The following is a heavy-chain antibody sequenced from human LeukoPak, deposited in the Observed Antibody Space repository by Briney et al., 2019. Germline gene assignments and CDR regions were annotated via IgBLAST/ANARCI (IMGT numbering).Heavy chain of an antibody. V-gene: IGHV3-21*04. CDR3: ATNHPPSDGSSTSCCYYYYYYYMDV. J-gene: IGHJ6*03. CDR1: GFTFSSYS. CDR2: ISSSSSYI. D-gene: IGHD2-2*01. Sequence: GGSLRLSCAASGFTFSSYSMNWVRQAPGKGLEWVSSISSSSSYIYYADSVKGRFTISRDNAKNSLYLQMNSLRAEDTAVYYCATNHPPSDGSSTSCCYYYYYYYMDVWGKGTTVTVSS.